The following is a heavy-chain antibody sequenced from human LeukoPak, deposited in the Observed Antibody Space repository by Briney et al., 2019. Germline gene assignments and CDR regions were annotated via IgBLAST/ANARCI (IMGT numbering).Heavy chain of an antibody. V-gene: IGHV3-23*01. CDR2: ISGSGDSA. J-gene: IGHJ4*02. Sequence: GGSLRLSCAASGFTFSSYAMSWVRQAPGKGLEWVSAISGSGDSAYYADSVKGRFSFSRDNSRNTLYLQMNSLRAEDTAVYYCAKGGNYAPLDYWGQGTLVTVS. CDR3: AKGGNYAPLDY. CDR1: GFTFSSYA. D-gene: IGHD1-7*01.